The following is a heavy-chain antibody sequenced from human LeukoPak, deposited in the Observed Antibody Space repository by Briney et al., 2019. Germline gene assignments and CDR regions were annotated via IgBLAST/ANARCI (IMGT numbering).Heavy chain of an antibody. CDR3: ARDGPHYDIDY. J-gene: IGHJ4*02. CDR1: GFTFSSYG. V-gene: IGHV3-33*01. CDR2: IWYDGSNK. Sequence: PGGSLRLSCATSGFTFSSYGMHWVRQAPGKGLEWVTFIWYDGSNKIYADSVKGRFTISRDSSDNTLYLQMNSLRAEDTAVYFCARDGPHYDIDYWGQGTLVTVS. D-gene: IGHD3-9*01.